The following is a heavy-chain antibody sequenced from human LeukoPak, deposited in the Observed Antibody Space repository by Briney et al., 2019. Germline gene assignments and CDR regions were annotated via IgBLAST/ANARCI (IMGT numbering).Heavy chain of an antibody. Sequence: GGSLRLSCAASGFTFSSYWTSWVRQAPGKGLEWVANIKQDGSEKYYVDSVKGRFTISRDNAKNSLYLQMNSLRAEDTAVYYCAREIGYWGQGTLVTVSS. V-gene: IGHV3-7*01. CDR3: AREIGY. D-gene: IGHD3-22*01. CDR2: IKQDGSEK. CDR1: GFTFSSYW. J-gene: IGHJ4*02.